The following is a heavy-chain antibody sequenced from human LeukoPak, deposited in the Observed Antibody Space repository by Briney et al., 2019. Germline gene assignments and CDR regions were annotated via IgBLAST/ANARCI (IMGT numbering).Heavy chain of an antibody. CDR1: GGTFSSYA. J-gene: IGHJ4*02. CDR2: IIPIFDTA. D-gene: IGHD1-26*01. Sequence: SVKVSCKASGGTFSSYAISWVRQAPGQGLEWMGGIIPIFDTANYAQKFQGRVTITTDESTSTAYMELSSLRSEDTAVYYCARVGGVGATGIFDYWGQGTLVTVSS. V-gene: IGHV1-69*05. CDR3: ARVGGVGATGIFDY.